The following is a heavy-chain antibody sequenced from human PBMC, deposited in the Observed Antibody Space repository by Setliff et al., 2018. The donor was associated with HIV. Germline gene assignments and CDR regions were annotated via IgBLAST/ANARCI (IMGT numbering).Heavy chain of an antibody. V-gene: IGHV3-33*01. CDR3: ARGPGYLTDF. Sequence: LRLSCAASGFAFSTYAMHWVRQAPGKGLEWVAVIWYDGNKKDYADSVKGRFTVSRDNAKNSLYLQMNSLRADDTSVYYCARGPGYLTDFWGPGILVTVSS. CDR1: GFAFSTYA. J-gene: IGHJ4*02. CDR2: IWYDGNKK. D-gene: IGHD2-15*01.